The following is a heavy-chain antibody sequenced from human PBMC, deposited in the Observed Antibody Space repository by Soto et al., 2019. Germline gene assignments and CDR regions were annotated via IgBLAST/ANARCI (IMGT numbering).Heavy chain of an antibody. CDR2: IIPVLGTP. CDR3: VSSAGLVHLLNYYGLNV. CDR1: GGTFTSTA. J-gene: IGHJ6*02. V-gene: IGHV1-69*01. Sequence: QVLLVQSSAEVQKPGSSVKVSCKASGGTFTSTAFSWVRQAPGQGRAWMGGIIPVLGTPNYAQKFQARLTVTADASTTTVHMELSSLRSDDTAVYYCVSSAGLVHLLNYYGLNVWGQGPTVTVSS. D-gene: IGHD6-13*01.